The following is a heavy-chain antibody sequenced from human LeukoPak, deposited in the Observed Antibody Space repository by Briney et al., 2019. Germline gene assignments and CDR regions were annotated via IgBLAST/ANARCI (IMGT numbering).Heavy chain of an antibody. CDR2: IYSGGST. J-gene: IGHJ6*04. CDR1: GFTVSSNY. D-gene: IGHD1-20*01. CDR3: ARIGGTGNNCRQYYYYGMDV. Sequence: GGSLRLSCAASGFTVSSNYMSWVRQAPGKGLEWVSVIYSGGSTYYADSVKGRFAISRDNSKNTLYLQMNSLRAEDTAMYYCARIGGTGNNCRQYYYYGMDVGGKGTTVTVSS. V-gene: IGHV3-53*01.